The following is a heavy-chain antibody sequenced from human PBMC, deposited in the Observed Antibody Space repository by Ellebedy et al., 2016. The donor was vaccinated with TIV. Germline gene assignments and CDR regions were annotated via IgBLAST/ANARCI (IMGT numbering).Heavy chain of an antibody. D-gene: IGHD1-26*01. CDR1: GYTLTELS. CDR2: FDPEDGET. J-gene: IGHJ3*02. CDR3: ARAQTTLSEWELLAFGAFDI. Sequence: ASVKVSCKVSGYTLTELSMHWVRQAPGKGLEWMGGFDPEDGETIYAQKFQGRVTMTTDTSTSTAYMELRSLRSDDTAVYYCARAQTTLSEWELLAFGAFDIWGQGTMVTVSS. V-gene: IGHV1-24*01.